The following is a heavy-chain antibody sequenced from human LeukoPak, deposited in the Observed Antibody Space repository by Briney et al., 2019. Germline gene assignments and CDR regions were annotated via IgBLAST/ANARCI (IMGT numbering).Heavy chain of an antibody. CDR3: ARDGRVLYYYDSSGPRDAFDI. J-gene: IGHJ3*02. V-gene: IGHV3-23*01. D-gene: IGHD3-22*01. Sequence: GGSLRLSCAASGFTFSSYAMSWVRQAPGKGLEWVSAISGSGGSTYYADSVKGRFTISRDNSKNTLYLQMNSLRGEDTALYYCARDGRVLYYYDSSGPRDAFDIWGQGTMVTVSS. CDR1: GFTFSSYA. CDR2: ISGSGGST.